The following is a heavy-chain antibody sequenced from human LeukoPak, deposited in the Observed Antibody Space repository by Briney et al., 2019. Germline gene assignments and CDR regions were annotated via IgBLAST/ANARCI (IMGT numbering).Heavy chain of an antibody. CDR1: GFTFSTYW. Sequence: PAGGSLRLSCAASGFTFSTYWMHWVRQAPGKGLVWVSRINSDGSSTTYADSVKGRFTISRDNAKNTLFLQMNSLRAEDMAVYYCARDRLAVMGYWGQGTLVTVSS. V-gene: IGHV3-74*01. CDR2: INSDGSST. D-gene: IGHD3-9*01. CDR3: ARDRLAVMGY. J-gene: IGHJ4*02.